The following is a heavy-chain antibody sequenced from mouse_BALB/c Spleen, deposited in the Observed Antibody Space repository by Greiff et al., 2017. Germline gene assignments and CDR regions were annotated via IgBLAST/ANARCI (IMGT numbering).Heavy chain of an antibody. V-gene: IGHV14-3*02. J-gene: IGHJ4*01. Sequence: VQLKQSGAELVKPGGSVKLSCTASGFNIKDTYMHWVKQRPEQGLEWIGRIDPANGNTKYDPKFQGKATITADTSSNTAYLQLSSLTSEDTAVYYCARLMDYWGQGTSVTVSS. CDR2: IDPANGNT. CDR3: ARLMDY. CDR1: GFNIKDTY.